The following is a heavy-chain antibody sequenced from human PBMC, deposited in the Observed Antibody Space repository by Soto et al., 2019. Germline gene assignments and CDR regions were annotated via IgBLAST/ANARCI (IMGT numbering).Heavy chain of an antibody. CDR2: ISYDGCNK. CDR3: ARDPLWGTAMVLWYFDL. J-gene: IGHJ2*01. Sequence: QVQLVESGGGVVQPGRSLRLSCAASGLTFSSYAMHWVRQAPGKGLEWVAVISYDGCNKYYADSVKGRFTISRDNSKNTLYLQMNSLRAEDTAVYYCARDPLWGTAMVLWYFDLWGRGTLVTVSS. D-gene: IGHD5-18*01. V-gene: IGHV3-30-3*01. CDR1: GLTFSSYA.